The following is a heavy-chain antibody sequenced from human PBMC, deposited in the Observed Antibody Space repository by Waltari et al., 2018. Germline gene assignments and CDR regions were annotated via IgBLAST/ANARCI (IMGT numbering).Heavy chain of an antibody. CDR3: ARGQLVPRGDDP. D-gene: IGHD6-13*01. CDR1: GYSISSGYY. J-gene: IGHJ5*02. V-gene: IGHV4-38-2*01. Sequence: QVQLQESGPGLVKPSETLSLTCAVSGYSISSGYYWGWIRQPPGKGLEWIGSIYHSGSTYYNPSLKSRVTISVDTSKNQFSLKLSSVTAADTVVYYCARGQLVPRGDDPWGQGTLVTVSS. CDR2: IYHSGST.